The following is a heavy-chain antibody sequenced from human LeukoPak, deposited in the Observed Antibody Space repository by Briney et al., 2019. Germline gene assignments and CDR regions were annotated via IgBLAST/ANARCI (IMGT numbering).Heavy chain of an antibody. D-gene: IGHD5-12*01. Sequence: PGGSLRLSCAVSGFTFYDYAMHWVRQVPGKGLEWVSGINWNGDSIGYADSVKGRFTTSRDNAKNSLYLQMNSLRAEDTAFYYCAINGGGDSGYGNFDYWGQGTLVTVSS. CDR1: GFTFYDYA. J-gene: IGHJ4*02. CDR2: INWNGDSI. CDR3: AINGGGDSGYGNFDY. V-gene: IGHV3-9*01.